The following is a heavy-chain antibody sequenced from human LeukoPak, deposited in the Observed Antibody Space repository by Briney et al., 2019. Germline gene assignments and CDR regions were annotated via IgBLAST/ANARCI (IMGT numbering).Heavy chain of an antibody. Sequence: QPGGSLRLSCAASGFTVSSSYMNWVRQAPGKGLEWVSAISGTGGSTYADSVKGRFTISRDNSKNTLYLQVDSLRAEDTAVYYCAKGPRSLNSGYDYFDYWGQGTLVTVSS. CDR3: AKGPRSLNSGYDYFDY. CDR2: ISGTGGST. J-gene: IGHJ4*02. D-gene: IGHD5-12*01. V-gene: IGHV3-23*01. CDR1: GFTVSSSY.